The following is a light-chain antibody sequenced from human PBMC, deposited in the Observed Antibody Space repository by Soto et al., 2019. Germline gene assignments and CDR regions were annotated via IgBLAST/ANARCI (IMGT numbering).Light chain of an antibody. CDR1: QSVSIY. J-gene: IGKJ4*01. Sequence: EIVLTQSPATLRLSPGERATLSCRASQSVSIYLAWYQQKPGQAPRLLIYAASNRATGIPARFSGSGSGTDFTLTISSLEPEDFAVYYCQHHSNWPLTFGGGIKVEIK. CDR2: AAS. CDR3: QHHSNWPLT. V-gene: IGKV3-11*01.